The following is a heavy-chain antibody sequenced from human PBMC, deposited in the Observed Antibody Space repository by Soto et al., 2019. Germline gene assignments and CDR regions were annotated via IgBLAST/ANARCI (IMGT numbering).Heavy chain of an antibody. Sequence: LRLSCAASGFTFSSYSMNWVRQAPGKGLEWVSSISSSSSYIYYADSVKGRFTISRDNAKNSLYLQMNSLRAEDTAVYYCARGRGGYSYGYVSHWGQGTLVTVSS. J-gene: IGHJ4*02. V-gene: IGHV3-21*01. CDR3: ARGRGGYSYGYVSH. CDR1: GFTFSSYS. CDR2: ISSSSSYI. D-gene: IGHD5-18*01.